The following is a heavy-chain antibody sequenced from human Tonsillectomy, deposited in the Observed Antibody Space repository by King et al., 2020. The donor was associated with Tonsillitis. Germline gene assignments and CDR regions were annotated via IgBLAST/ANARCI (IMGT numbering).Heavy chain of an antibody. V-gene: IGHV3-21*01. Sequence: VQLVESGGGLVKTGGALRLSCAASGFTFSIYSMKWVRQAPGKGLEWVSSISSSSKYIYHVDSVKGRFTISRDSAKNSLFLQMTSLRAEDTSVYYCARGAAAAGTFAMDVWGQGTTVTVSS. CDR1: GFTFSIYS. CDR3: ARGAAAAGTFAMDV. CDR2: ISSSSKYI. J-gene: IGHJ6*02. D-gene: IGHD6-13*01.